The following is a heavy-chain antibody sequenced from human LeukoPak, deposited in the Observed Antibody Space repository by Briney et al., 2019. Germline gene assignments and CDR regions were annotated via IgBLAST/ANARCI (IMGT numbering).Heavy chain of an antibody. Sequence: PGGSLRLSCAASGFIFSQYSMNWVRQAPGKGLEWVSHIRSSSEIFYADSVKGRFTISRDNARNSLYLQMNNLRGEDTAIYYCARDAGNSGYGCDLWGQGTLVTVSS. CDR2: IRSSSEI. D-gene: IGHD5-12*01. J-gene: IGHJ5*02. CDR1: GFIFSQYS. CDR3: ARDAGNSGYGCDL. V-gene: IGHV3-48*01.